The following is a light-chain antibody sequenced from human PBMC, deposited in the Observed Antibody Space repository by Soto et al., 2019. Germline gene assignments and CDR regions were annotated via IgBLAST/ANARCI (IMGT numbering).Light chain of an antibody. CDR1: QSVSSC. CDR2: DAS. V-gene: IGKV3-11*01. CDR3: QQSSNWPLT. Sequence: EIVLTQSPATQSLSPGERATLSCRASQSVSSCLAWYQQKPGQAPRLLIYDASNRATGIPARFSGSESGTDFTLTISSLEPEDFAVYYWQQSSNWPLTFGGGTKVEIK. J-gene: IGKJ4*01.